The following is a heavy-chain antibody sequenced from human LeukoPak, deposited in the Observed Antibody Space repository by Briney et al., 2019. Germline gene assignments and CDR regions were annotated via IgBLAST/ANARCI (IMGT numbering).Heavy chain of an antibody. CDR1: GFTFSSYA. J-gene: IGHJ3*02. Sequence: PGGSLRLSCAASGFTFSSYAMHWVRQAPGKGLEWVAVISYDGSNKYYADSVKGRFTTSRDNSKNTLYLQMNSLRAEDTAVYYCARRDSSSWYGDAFDIWGQGTMVTVSS. CDR3: ARRDSSSWYGDAFDI. V-gene: IGHV3-30-3*01. CDR2: ISYDGSNK. D-gene: IGHD6-13*01.